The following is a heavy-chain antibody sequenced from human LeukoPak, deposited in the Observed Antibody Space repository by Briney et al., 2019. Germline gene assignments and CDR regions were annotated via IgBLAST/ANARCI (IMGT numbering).Heavy chain of an antibody. CDR2: ISNSDGST. J-gene: IGHJ6*03. Sequence: GGSLRLSCAASGFTFSSHAMSWVRQAPGKGLEWVSSISNSDGSTYYADSVKGRFIISRDNSKNTLYLLMNSLRAEDTAVYYCAKDQYGDYVWEGDMDVWGRGTTVIISS. CDR1: GFTFSSHA. CDR3: AKDQYGDYVWEGDMDV. D-gene: IGHD4-17*01. V-gene: IGHV3-23*01.